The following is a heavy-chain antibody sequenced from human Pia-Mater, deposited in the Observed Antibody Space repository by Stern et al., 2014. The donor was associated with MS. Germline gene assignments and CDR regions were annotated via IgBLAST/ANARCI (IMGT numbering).Heavy chain of an antibody. D-gene: IGHD3-22*01. CDR3: ARDRLDSSHPLDY. CDR2: IYYSGGT. J-gene: IGHJ4*02. V-gene: IGHV4-61*01. Sequence: QVQLQESGPGLVKPSETLSLTCTVSGGSVSSGSYYWSWLLQPPGKGLEWIGSIYYSGGTKYHPSHKSRVTISVDTSKNQFSLKLSSVTAADTAVYYCARDRLDSSHPLDYWGQGTLVTVSS. CDR1: GGSVSSGSYY.